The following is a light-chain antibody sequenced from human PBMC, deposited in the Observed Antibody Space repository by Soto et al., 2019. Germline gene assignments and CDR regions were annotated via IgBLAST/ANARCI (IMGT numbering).Light chain of an antibody. CDR1: SSNIGSNY. J-gene: IGLJ2*01. Sequence: QSVLTQPPSASGTPGQRVNISCYGSSSNIGSNYVYWYRQFPGTAPKLLIRRNNQRPSGVPARFSGSKSGTSASLAISGLRSEDEADYYCGGWDDSLSGPVFGGGTKVTVL. CDR3: GGWDDSLSGPV. CDR2: RNN. V-gene: IGLV1-47*01.